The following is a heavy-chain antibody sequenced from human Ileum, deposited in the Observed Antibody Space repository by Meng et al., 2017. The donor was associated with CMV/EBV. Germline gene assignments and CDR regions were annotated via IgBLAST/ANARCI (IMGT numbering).Heavy chain of an antibody. CDR1: GHTFIGYY. J-gene: IGHJ4*02. Sequence: ASVKVSCKVSGHTFIGYYMHWLRLAPGQGPEWVGWINLDTGGTSYLPKFRGRVTVTRDTSTATLFMELSRLTSDDTAVYYCAKEPCVPGRCWTGFDSWGQGTLVTGSS. D-gene: IGHD2-15*01. CDR3: AKEPCVPGRCWTGFDS. CDR2: INLDTGGT. V-gene: IGHV1-2*02.